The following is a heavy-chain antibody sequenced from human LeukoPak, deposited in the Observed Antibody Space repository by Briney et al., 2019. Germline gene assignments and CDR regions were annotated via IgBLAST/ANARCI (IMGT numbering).Heavy chain of an antibody. Sequence: GGSLRLSCAASGFSFDTYYMGWVRQAPGKGLESVAMISRDGSEKYYVDSVKGRFTLSRDNAMNSLYLQMSSLSVDDTAVYYCEWLVREPAYWGQGTPVTVST. CDR3: EWLVREPAY. D-gene: IGHD3-22*01. CDR2: ISRDGSEK. CDR1: GFSFDTYY. J-gene: IGHJ4*02. V-gene: IGHV3-7*01.